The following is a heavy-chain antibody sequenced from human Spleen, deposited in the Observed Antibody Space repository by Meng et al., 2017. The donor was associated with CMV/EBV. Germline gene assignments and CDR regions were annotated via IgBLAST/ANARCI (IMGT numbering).Heavy chain of an antibody. V-gene: IGHV4-59*01. CDR2: IYYTGKT. CDR1: GGSISPYY. D-gene: IGHD1-7*01. J-gene: IGHJ4*02. CDR3: ARDKRNYVRDY. Sequence: SETLSLTCSVTGGSISPYYWSWIRRPPGKGLEWIGYIYYTGKTTVTPSLKSRVIISVDTSKNQFSLKLNSVTAADTAVYYCARDKRNYVRDYWGQGTLVTVSS.